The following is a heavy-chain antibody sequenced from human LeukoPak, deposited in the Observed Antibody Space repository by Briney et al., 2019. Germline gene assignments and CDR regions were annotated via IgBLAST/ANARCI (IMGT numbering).Heavy chain of an antibody. D-gene: IGHD2/OR15-2a*01. Sequence: PGRSLRLSCAASGFTFSSYGMHWVRQAPGKGLEWAALISIDGNTRYYADSVKGRFTISRDNSKNTVYLQMDSLRPADTAVYYCARVIISTKYYSGLDVWGQGTTVTVSS. J-gene: IGHJ6*02. V-gene: IGHV3-30*03. CDR1: GFTFSSYG. CDR2: ISIDGNTR. CDR3: ARVIISTKYYSGLDV.